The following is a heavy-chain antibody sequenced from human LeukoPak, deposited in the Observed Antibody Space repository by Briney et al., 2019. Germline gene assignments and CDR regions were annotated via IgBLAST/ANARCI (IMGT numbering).Heavy chain of an antibody. V-gene: IGHV3-23*01. J-gene: IGHJ4*02. CDR2: SGRDGRT. D-gene: IGHD6-13*01. CDR3: STSPSFGSSWYQFNY. Sequence: ASVKVSCKASGGTFSSYAMSWVRQAPGRGLEWVSASGRDGRTYYTDSVKGRFTISRDNSRDTLYLQMNSLRAEDTAVYYCSTSPSFGSSWYQFNYWGQGTLVTVSS. CDR1: GGTFSSYA.